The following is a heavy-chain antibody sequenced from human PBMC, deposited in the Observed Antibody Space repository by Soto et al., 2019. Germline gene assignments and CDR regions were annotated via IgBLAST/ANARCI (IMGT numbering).Heavy chain of an antibody. CDR2: ISYDGSNK. CDR1: GFPFSSYA. Sequence: PGGSLRLSCAASGFPFSSYAMHWVRQAPGKGLEWVAVISYDGSNKYYADSVKGRFTISRDNSKNTLYLQMNSLRAEDTAVYYCASYYGMDVWGQGTTVTVSS. CDR3: ASYYGMDV. V-gene: IGHV3-30-3*01. J-gene: IGHJ6*02.